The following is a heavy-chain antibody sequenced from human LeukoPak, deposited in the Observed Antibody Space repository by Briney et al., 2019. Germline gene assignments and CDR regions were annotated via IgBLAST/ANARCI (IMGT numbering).Heavy chain of an antibody. D-gene: IGHD3-22*01. J-gene: IGHJ5*02. Sequence: SVKASCKASGGTFSSYAISWVRQAPGQGLEWMGGIIPIFGTANYAQKFQGRVTITADESTSTAYMELSSLRSEDTAVYYCAERGYYDSSGYRVSGFDPWGQGTLVTVSS. CDR1: GGTFSSYA. CDR3: AERGYYDSSGYRVSGFDP. CDR2: IIPIFGTA. V-gene: IGHV1-69*13.